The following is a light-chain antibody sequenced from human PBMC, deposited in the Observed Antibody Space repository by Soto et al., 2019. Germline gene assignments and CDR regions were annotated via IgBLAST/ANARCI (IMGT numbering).Light chain of an antibody. V-gene: IGKV3-20*01. CDR1: QSVSSSY. CDR3: QQYGSSPLT. J-gene: IGKJ4*01. Sequence: EIVLTQSPGTLSLSPGERATLTCRASQSVSSSYLAWYQHKPCQAPRLLIYGASSKATGIPTRFSASGSGTDFTLTXSRLEXEDFAVYYYQQYGSSPLTFGGGTKVEIK. CDR2: GAS.